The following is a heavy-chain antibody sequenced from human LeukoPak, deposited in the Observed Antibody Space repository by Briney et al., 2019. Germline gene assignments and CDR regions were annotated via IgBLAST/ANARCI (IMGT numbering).Heavy chain of an antibody. CDR2: IGTSGDT. CDR1: GFTFSTYD. D-gene: IGHD2-2*01. V-gene: IGHV3-13*01. CDR3: TRGFYCSDHSCYVNGEFDY. J-gene: IGHJ4*02. Sequence: GGSLRLSCAAPGFTFSTYDMHWVRQTTGRGLEWVSGIGTSGDTHYPDSVEGRFTISRENAKNSLYLQMNSLRAGDTAVYYCTRGFYCSDHSCYVNGEFDYWSQGTLVTVFS.